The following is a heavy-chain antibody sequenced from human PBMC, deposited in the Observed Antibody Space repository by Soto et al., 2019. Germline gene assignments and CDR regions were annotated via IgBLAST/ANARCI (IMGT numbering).Heavy chain of an antibody. Sequence: EVQLVESGGGLVRPGGSLRVSCAASGFTFSNAWMNWVRQAPGKGLEWVGRIKSKTDDGTTDYAAPVKGRFTISRDDSKNMLYLQMNSLETEDRAGYYCATEGRRTDVDYWGQGTVVTVSS. CDR2: IKSKTDDGTT. D-gene: IGHD3-10*01. CDR3: ATEGRRTDVDY. J-gene: IGHJ4*02. CDR1: GFTFSNAW. V-gene: IGHV3-15*07.